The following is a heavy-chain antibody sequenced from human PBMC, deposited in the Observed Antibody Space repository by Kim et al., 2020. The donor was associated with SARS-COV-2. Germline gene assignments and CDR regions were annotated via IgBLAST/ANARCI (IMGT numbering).Heavy chain of an antibody. D-gene: IGHD3-10*01. CDR3: ASPTHYYGSGSYFVS. CDR2: INHSGST. J-gene: IGHJ4*02. V-gene: IGHV4-34*01. Sequence: ETLSLTCAVYGGSFSGYYWSWIRQPPGKGLEWIGEINHSGSTNYNPSLKSRVTISVDTSKNQFSLKLSSVTAADTAVYYCASPTHYYGSGSYFVSWGQGTLVTVSS. CDR1: GGSFSGYY.